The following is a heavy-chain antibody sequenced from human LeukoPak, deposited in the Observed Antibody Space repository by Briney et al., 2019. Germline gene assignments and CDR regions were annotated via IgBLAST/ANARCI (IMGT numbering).Heavy chain of an antibody. D-gene: IGHD6-13*01. V-gene: IGHV1-69*05. CDR2: IIPIFGTA. Sequence: GASVNVSFKCCGGTFSSYAISWLGPAPGQGLEWMGGIIPIFGTANYSQKFQSRVTITTVESTSTAYMELSSLRSEDTAVYYCARVGSSWYNWFDPWGQGTLVTVSS. CDR3: ARVGSSWYNWFDP. CDR1: GGTFSSYA. J-gene: IGHJ5*02.